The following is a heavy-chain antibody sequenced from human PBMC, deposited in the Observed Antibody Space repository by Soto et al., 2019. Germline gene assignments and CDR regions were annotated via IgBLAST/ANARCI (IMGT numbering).Heavy chain of an antibody. CDR2: LGAGGDT. J-gene: IGHJ4*02. V-gene: IGHV3-13*01. D-gene: IGHD3-10*01. CDR1: GFTGSSYD. CDR3: ARGTMVRGTLDPGISGPLDY. Sequence: EVQLVESGGGLVQPGGSLRLACAASGFTGSSYDMHWVRHVTGKGLEWVSTLGAGGDTYFPDSVKGRFTISRENAKNSLYLQMNNLGAGDTAVYYCARGTMVRGTLDPGISGPLDYWGQGTLVAVSS.